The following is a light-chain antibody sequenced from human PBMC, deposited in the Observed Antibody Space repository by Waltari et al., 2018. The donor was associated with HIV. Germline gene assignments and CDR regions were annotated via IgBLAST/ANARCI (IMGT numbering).Light chain of an antibody. V-gene: IGLV3-21*02. J-gene: IGLJ1*01. CDR1: NIGSKS. CDR3: QVWDGSIHPV. Sequence: SFVLTPPPAVSAAAGQTAAVSCGGNNIGSKSVHWYQQTSGQAPVLVASDDCHRPPRIPDRFFGTNSGNTATLTIRGVGVDEEADYYCQVWDGSIHPVFGSGTTVTVL. CDR2: DDC.